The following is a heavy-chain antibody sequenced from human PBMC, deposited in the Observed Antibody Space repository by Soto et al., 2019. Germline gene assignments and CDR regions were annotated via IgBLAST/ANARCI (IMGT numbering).Heavy chain of an antibody. CDR3: AKSWELRRFFAS. CDR2: IHHTGST. D-gene: IGHD1-26*01. Sequence: QVQLQESGPGLVKPSGTLSLTCAVSGASIISENWWTWVRQSPGKGLEWIGAIHHTGSTTYNPSLDSRVTRSVDKSKNHFSLILSSVTAADTALYYCAKSWELRRFFASWGQGTLVTVSS. J-gene: IGHJ4*02. CDR1: GASIISENW. V-gene: IGHV4-4*02.